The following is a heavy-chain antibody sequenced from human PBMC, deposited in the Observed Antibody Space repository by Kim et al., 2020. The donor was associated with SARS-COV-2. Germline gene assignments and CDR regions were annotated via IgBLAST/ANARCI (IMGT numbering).Heavy chain of an antibody. J-gene: IGHJ3*01. D-gene: IGHD6-19*01. CDR2: IKNDGGEK. CDR1: GFTFSTYW. CDR3: ARARSGYSSGWGAYDPF. Sequence: GGSLRLSCVASGFTFSTYWMSWVRQAPGKGLEWVANIKNDGGEKHSVESVKGRFTISRDNAGNSLFLQMNSLRAEDTAVYYCARARSGYSSGWGAYDPF. V-gene: IGHV3-7*01.